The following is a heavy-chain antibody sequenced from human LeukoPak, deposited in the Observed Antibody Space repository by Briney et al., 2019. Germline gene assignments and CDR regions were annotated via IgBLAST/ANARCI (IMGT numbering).Heavy chain of an antibody. Sequence: SETLSLTCAVYGGSFSGYYWSWIRQPPGKGLEWIGEINHSGSTNYNPSLKSRVTVSVDTSKNHSSLELSSVTATDTAVYYCARHARSGCSSPSCYSDYWGQGTLVTVSS. D-gene: IGHD2-2*01. CDR3: ARHARSGCSSPSCYSDY. J-gene: IGHJ4*02. CDR2: INHSGST. V-gene: IGHV4-34*01. CDR1: GGSFSGYY.